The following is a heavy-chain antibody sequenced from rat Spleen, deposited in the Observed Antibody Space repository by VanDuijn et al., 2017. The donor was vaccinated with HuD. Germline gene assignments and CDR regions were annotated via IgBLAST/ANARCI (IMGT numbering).Heavy chain of an antibody. Sequence: EVQLVESGGGLVQPGRSLKLSCAASGFTFSNYGMAWVRQAPTKGLEWVATISYDGRGTYYRDSVKGRFTISRDNAKSTLYLQMDSLRSEDTATYYCSRNNYGGYSEFGWFAYWGQGTLVTVSS. CDR2: ISYDGRGT. V-gene: IGHV5-29*01. CDR1: GFTFSNYG. CDR3: SRNNYGGYSEFGWFAY. J-gene: IGHJ3*01. D-gene: IGHD1-11*01.